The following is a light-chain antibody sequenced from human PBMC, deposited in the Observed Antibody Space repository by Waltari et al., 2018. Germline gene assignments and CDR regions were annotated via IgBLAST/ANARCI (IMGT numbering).Light chain of an antibody. CDR3: CSYAGASTSLYV. J-gene: IGLJ1*01. CDR2: DVT. CDR1: RSDVGRYNV. V-gene: IGLV2-23*02. Sequence: QSALTKSATVSVSPGQSNTITCTGTRSDVGRYNVVSWYQRHPGNAPKLMIYDVTKRPSGVSNRFSGSKSGNTASLTISGLQSEDEADYYCCSYAGASTSLYVFGTGTKVTVL.